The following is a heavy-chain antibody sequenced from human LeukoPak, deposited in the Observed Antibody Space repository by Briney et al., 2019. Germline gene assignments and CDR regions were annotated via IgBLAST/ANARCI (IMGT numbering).Heavy chain of an antibody. V-gene: IGHV3-23*01. Sequence: PGGSLRLSCAASAFTFSSYAMTWVRQAPGKWMEWVSITVGSGDRTYYADSVKGRFTISRDNSKNTLFLQMNSLRAEDTALYYCAKSNVDDFWSGYDYWGQGTLVTISS. CDR2: TVGSGDRT. CDR3: AKSNVDDFWSGYDY. J-gene: IGHJ4*02. CDR1: AFTFSSYA. D-gene: IGHD3-3*01.